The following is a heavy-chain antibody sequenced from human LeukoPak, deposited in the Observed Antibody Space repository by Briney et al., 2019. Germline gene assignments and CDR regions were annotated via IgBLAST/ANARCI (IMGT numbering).Heavy chain of an antibody. CDR1: GGSISSYY. J-gene: IGHJ2*01. D-gene: IGHD6-19*01. CDR3: ARGGQWLPDWYFDL. V-gene: IGHV4-4*07. Sequence: SETLSLACTVAGGSISSYYWSWIRQPAGKGLEWIGRIYTSGSTNYNPSLKSRVTMSVDTSKTQFSLKLSSVTAAATAVYYCARGGQWLPDWYFDLWGRGTLVTVSS. CDR2: IYTSGST.